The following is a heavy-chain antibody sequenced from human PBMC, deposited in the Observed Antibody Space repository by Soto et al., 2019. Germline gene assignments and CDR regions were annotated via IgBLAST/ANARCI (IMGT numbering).Heavy chain of an antibody. CDR2: INPATGAA. Sequence: QLHLVQSGAVVKKPGASVTVSCSASGYPVTAYYMHWVRQAPGRGLAWMGGINPATGAAKYTQTFQGRVTMTRDTSTRTVFMELSGLTSEDTAVFYWARGGGVGVAGSAAFDMWGQGTLVTVSS. J-gene: IGHJ3*02. CDR1: GYPVTAYY. CDR3: ARGGGVGVAGSAAFDM. V-gene: IGHV1-2*02. D-gene: IGHD3-3*01.